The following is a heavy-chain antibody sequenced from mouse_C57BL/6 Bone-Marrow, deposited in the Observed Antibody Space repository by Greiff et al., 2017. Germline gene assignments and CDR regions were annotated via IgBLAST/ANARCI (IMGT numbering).Heavy chain of an antibody. CDR1: GFTFSDYG. Sequence: EVQRVESGGGLVKPGGSLKLSCAASGFTFSDYGMHWVRQAPEKGLEWVAYISSGSSTIYYADTVKGRFTISRDNAKNTLFLQMTSLRSEDTAMYYCARGLYYDYDGYFDVWGTGTTVTVSS. CDR2: ISSGSSTI. V-gene: IGHV5-17*01. D-gene: IGHD2-4*01. CDR3: ARGLYYDYDGYFDV. J-gene: IGHJ1*03.